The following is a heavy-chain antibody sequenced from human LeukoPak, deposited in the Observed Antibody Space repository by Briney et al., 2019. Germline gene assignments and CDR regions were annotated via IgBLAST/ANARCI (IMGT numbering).Heavy chain of an antibody. CDR1: GFTFSSYS. CDR2: IWYGESNK. Sequence: GGSLRLSCAASGFTFSSYSMNWVRQAPGKGLEWVAVIWYGESNKYYADSVKGRFTISRDNSKNTLYLQMNSLRAEDTAVYYCAKGATYCSSTSCPDAFDIWGQGTMVTVSS. V-gene: IGHV3-30*02. D-gene: IGHD2-2*01. J-gene: IGHJ3*02. CDR3: AKGATYCSSTSCPDAFDI.